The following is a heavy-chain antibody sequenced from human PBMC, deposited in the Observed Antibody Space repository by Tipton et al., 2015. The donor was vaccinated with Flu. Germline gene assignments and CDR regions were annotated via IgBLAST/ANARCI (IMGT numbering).Heavy chain of an antibody. Sequence: LRLSCAVSGDSIRNDYFWGWIRQPPGKGLEWIATIHRSGSTKYNPSLKSRVTISVDTSKNHFSLEMRSVTAADMAVYYCARRDFSNYVSEPKNWFDFWGQGTLVTVSS. CDR3: ARRDFSNYVSEPKNWFDF. CDR2: IHRSGST. V-gene: IGHV4-38-2*01. J-gene: IGHJ5*01. D-gene: IGHD4-11*01. CDR1: GDSIRNDYF.